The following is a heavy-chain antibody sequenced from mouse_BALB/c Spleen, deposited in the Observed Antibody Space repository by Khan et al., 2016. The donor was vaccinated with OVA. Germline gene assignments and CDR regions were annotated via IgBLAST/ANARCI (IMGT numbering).Heavy chain of an antibody. CDR3: ATLDGNPFPY. Sequence: VQLQQSGAELVRPGASVKLSCTASGFNINDTYMHWVKQRPEQGLEWIGRIDPSNGDTKYDPKFPEKATIPTNTSYNTAYLQLSSLTSEDTAVYYCATLDGNPFPYWGQGTLVTVSA. J-gene: IGHJ3*01. CDR2: IDPSNGDT. V-gene: IGHV14-3*02. CDR1: GFNINDTY. D-gene: IGHD2-1*01.